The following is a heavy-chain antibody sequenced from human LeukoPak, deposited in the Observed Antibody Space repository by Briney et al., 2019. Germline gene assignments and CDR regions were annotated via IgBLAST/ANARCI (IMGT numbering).Heavy chain of an antibody. Sequence: GGSLRLSRAASGFTFSNYGMHWVRQAPGKGLEWVAVISYDGSNKYYADSVRGRFTISRDNSKNTLYLQMDSLRTEDTAMYYCAKGRQMSTTPYDYWGQGTLVTVSS. D-gene: IGHD5-24*01. CDR2: ISYDGSNK. CDR1: GFTFSNYG. V-gene: IGHV3-30*18. J-gene: IGHJ4*02. CDR3: AKGRQMSTTPYDY.